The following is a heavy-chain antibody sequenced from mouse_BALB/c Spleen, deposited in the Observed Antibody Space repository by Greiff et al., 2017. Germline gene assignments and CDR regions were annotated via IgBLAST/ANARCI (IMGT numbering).Heavy chain of an antibody. J-gene: IGHJ1*01. CDR1: GYSITSDYA. D-gene: IGHD1-1*01. CDR3: ARGVATDYWYFDV. CDR2: ISYSGST. Sequence: EVKVEESGPGLVKPSQSLSLTCTVTGYSITSDYAWNWIRQFPGNKLEWMGYISYSGSTSYNPSLKSRISITRDTSKNQFFLQLNSVTTEDTATYYCARGVATDYWYFDVWGAGTTVTVSS. V-gene: IGHV3-2*02.